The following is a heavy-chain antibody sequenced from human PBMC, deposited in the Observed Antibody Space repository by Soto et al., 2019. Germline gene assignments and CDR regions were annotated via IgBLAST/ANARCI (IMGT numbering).Heavy chain of an antibody. J-gene: IGHJ4*02. CDR1: GFTFSYSA. V-gene: IGHV3-23*01. CDR2: ISGSGGTP. CDR3: AMGLAAAGPLDY. Sequence: QRLSCAASGFTFSYSAMSWVRQAPGRGLEWVSTISGSGGTPYYADSVKGRFTISRDNSKSSLYLVLNSLRADDTAIYYCAMGLAAAGPLDYWGQGALVTVSS. D-gene: IGHD6-13*01.